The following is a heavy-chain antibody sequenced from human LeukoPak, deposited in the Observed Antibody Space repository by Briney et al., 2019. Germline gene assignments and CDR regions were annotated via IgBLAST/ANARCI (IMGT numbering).Heavy chain of an antibody. V-gene: IGHV1-69*02. Sequence: SVKVSCKASGGTFSSYTISWVRQAPGQGLEWMGRIIPILGIANYAQKFQGRVTIPADKSAGTVNMELSILRSEDTAVYYCGAYYYDSSGYYFYFDYWGQGTLVTVSS. CDR3: GAYYYDSSGYYFYFDY. CDR1: GGTFSSYT. D-gene: IGHD3-22*01. CDR2: IIPILGIA. J-gene: IGHJ4*02.